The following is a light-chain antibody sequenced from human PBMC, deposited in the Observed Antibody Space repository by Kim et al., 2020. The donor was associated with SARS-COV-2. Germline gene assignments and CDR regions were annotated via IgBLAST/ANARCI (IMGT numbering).Light chain of an antibody. Sequence: QSFTISCTGPSNDPGSYNYVSWYQQHPGKAPKLMIFDVSDRPSGVSSRFSGSKSGNTASLTISGLQAEDEADYYCSSYTTSSTLVVFGGGTQLTVL. CDR2: DVS. J-gene: IGLJ2*01. CDR1: SNDPGSYNY. CDR3: SSYTTSSTLVV. V-gene: IGLV2-14*03.